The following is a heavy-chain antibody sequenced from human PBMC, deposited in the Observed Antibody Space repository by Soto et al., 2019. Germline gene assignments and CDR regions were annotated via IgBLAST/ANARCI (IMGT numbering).Heavy chain of an antibody. CDR1: GDSFNDYY. CDR3: ARESGGATATLDYYYFYIDV. V-gene: IGHV1-2*02. J-gene: IGHJ6*03. CDR2: INPNGGGT. D-gene: IGHD5-12*01. Sequence: GELVQSGAEVKKPGASVKVSCKTSGDSFNDYYIHWVRQAPGQGLEWMGWINPNGGGTKYAQKFQGRVTVTRDTSIRTVYMELSSLRSGDTAVYYCARESGGATATLDYYYFYIDVWGKGTTVTVSS.